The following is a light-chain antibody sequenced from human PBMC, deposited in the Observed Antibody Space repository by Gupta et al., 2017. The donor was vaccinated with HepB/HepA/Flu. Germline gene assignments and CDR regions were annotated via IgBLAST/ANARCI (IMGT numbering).Light chain of an antibody. CDR2: DVS. V-gene: IGLV2-14*03. Sequence: SALTQPASVSGSPGQSITISCTGTSSDVGGYNYVSWSQQHPGKAPKFMIYDVSKRPAGVANRFSVSKSGNTASLTISGLQAEDEADYYCCSVTTNSTWVFGGGSKLTVL. J-gene: IGLJ3*02. CDR3: CSVTTNSTWV. CDR1: SSDVGGYNY.